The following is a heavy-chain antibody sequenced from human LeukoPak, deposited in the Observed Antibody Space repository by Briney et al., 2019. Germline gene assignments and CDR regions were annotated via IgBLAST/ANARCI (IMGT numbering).Heavy chain of an antibody. Sequence: KPSETLSLTCTVPGGSITSHYWSWVRQPPGKGLEWIAYLFDSVRTKDNPSLKSRLTLSADTSKNQFSLRLNSVTAADTAVYYCATIKRGSIFGYFDFWGQGIKVTVSS. CDR2: LFDSVRT. CDR3: ATIKRGSIFGYFDF. V-gene: IGHV4-59*11. J-gene: IGHJ4*02. CDR1: GGSITSHY. D-gene: IGHD5-18*01.